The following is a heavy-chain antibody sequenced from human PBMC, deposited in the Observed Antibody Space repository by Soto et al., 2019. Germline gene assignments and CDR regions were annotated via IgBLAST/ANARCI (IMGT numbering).Heavy chain of an antibody. CDR3: AKDWSGGASDV. V-gene: IGHV3-23*01. D-gene: IGHD3-16*01. CDR1: GFSCSVLA. Sequence: EVDLLESGGGLAQPGGSRRLSCAASGFSCSVLAMTWVRQAPGQGLEWVSRISGSGGSTYYADSVKGRFTISRDNSNNMLYLQMNSLRGEDTAVYYCAKDWSGGASDVWGQGTMVIVSS. CDR2: ISGSGGST. J-gene: IGHJ3*01.